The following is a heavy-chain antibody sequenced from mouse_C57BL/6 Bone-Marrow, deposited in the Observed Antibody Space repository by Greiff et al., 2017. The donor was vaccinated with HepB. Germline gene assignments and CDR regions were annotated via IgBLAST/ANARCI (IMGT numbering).Heavy chain of an antibody. CDR1: GYTFTSYW. Sequence: QVQLQQPGTELVKPGASVKLSCKASGYTFTSYWMHWVKQRPGKGLEWIGNINPSNGGTNYNEKFKSKATLTVDKSSSTAYMQLSSLTSEDSAVYYCARCRAYYSNYLDYWGQGTTLTVSS. CDR3: ARCRAYYSNYLDY. J-gene: IGHJ2*01. CDR2: INPSNGGT. V-gene: IGHV1-53*01. D-gene: IGHD2-5*01.